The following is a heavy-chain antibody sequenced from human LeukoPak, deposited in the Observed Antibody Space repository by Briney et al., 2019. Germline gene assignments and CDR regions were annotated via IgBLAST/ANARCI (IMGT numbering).Heavy chain of an antibody. J-gene: IGHJ4*02. CDR1: GGSFEHYF. CDR3: ASHRRSHGSEY. Sequence: ETLSLTCSVSGGSFEHYFWSWIRQPPGKGLEWIGYVYYSGSTDYSPSLKSRLTTSADTSKNQFSLKLSSVTAADTAVYYCASHRRSHGSEYWGQGTLVTVSS. V-gene: IGHV4-59*01. CDR2: VYYSGST. D-gene: IGHD3-10*01.